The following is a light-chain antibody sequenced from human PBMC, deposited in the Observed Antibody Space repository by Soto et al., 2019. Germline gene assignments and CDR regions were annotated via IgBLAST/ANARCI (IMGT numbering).Light chain of an antibody. J-gene: IGLJ3*02. CDR1: SSNIGAGYD. CDR2: GNS. Sequence: QSVLTQPPSVAGSPGQRVTISCTGSSSNIGAGYDVHWYQQLPGTAPKLLIYGNSNRRSGVPDRFSGSKSGTSASLAITGLQAEYEADYYCQSYDSSLSGWVFGGGTKLTVL. V-gene: IGLV1-40*01. CDR3: QSYDSSLSGWV.